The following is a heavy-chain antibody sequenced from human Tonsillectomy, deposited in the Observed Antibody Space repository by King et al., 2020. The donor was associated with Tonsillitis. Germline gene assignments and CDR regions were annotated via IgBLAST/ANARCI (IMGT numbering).Heavy chain of an antibody. CDR3: ARQGDHYFGSGSFTD. CDR1: GYIFTSYW. J-gene: IGHJ4*02. CDR2: INHGDSAT. Sequence: VQLVESGAEVKKPGESLKISCQGSGYIFTSYWIGWVRQMPGKGLEWMGVINHGDSATKYSPSFQGQVAISADRSIGTAYLHGSSLTASDTAIYYCARQGDHYFGSGSFTDWGQGTLVTVSS. D-gene: IGHD3-10*01. V-gene: IGHV5-51*01.